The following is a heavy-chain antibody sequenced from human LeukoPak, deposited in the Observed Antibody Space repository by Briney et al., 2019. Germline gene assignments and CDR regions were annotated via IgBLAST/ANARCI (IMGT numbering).Heavy chain of an antibody. D-gene: IGHD2-2*01. CDR3: VKDQHCSTISCATRTGFDP. CDR2: ISSIGGST. CDR1: AFTLSNYA. J-gene: IGHJ5*02. Sequence: GECPRLACSVYAFTLSNYAMEWVRQAPGKGLEFVLGISSIGGSTNYPDSVKDRLSISRDNSKNTLYLQMTSLRADDTAVYYCVKDQHCSTISCATRTGFDPWGQGTSVTVSS. V-gene: IGHV3-64D*06.